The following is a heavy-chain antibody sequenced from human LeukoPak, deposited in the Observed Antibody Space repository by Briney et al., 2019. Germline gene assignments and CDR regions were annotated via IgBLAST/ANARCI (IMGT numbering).Heavy chain of an antibody. Sequence: GGSLRLSCAASEFSFTSYSMNRVRQAPGKGLEWISYISVDSSNIYYADSMKGRFTISRDNAKNSLYLQMNSLRGEDTALYYCARESYCGSTDKGFDYWGQRTLVTVSS. CDR3: ARESYCGSTDKGFDY. CDR2: ISVDSSNI. D-gene: IGHD3-10*01. V-gene: IGHV3-48*01. J-gene: IGHJ4*02. CDR1: EFSFTSYS.